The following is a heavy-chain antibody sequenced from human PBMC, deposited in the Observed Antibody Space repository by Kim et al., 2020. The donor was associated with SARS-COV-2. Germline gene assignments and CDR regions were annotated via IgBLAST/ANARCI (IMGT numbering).Heavy chain of an antibody. CDR3: ARGGMDV. Sequence: GGSLRLSCAASGFSFSSYVMHWVRQAPRKGLEYVSGISTTGDRTYYIDSVKGRFTISRDNSKNTLYLQMGSLREDDMAIYYCARGGMDVWGQGATVTVSS. CDR2: ISTTGDRT. J-gene: IGHJ6*02. V-gene: IGHV3-64*02. CDR1: GFSFSSYV.